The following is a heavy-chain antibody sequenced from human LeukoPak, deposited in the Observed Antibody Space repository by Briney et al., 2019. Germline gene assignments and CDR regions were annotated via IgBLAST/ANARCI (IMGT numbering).Heavy chain of an antibody. J-gene: IGHJ4*02. Sequence: GGSLRLSCAASGFTFSSYGMHWVRQAPGKGLEWVAFIQYDGSDKYYADSVKGRFTISRDNAKNSLYLQMNSLRVEDTAVCYCAKDSRTVYDSSWLFYFDWWGQGTLVTVSS. CDR1: GFTFSSYG. CDR3: AKDSRTVYDSSWLFYFDW. V-gene: IGHV3-30*02. D-gene: IGHD6-13*01. CDR2: IQYDGSDK.